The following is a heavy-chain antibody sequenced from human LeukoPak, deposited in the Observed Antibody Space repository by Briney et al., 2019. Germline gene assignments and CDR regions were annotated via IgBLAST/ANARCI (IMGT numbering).Heavy chain of an antibody. D-gene: IGHD6-13*01. CDR3: ARSIAAAGSDY. J-gene: IGHJ4*02. CDR2: INPNSGGT. CDR1: GYTFTGYY. Sequence: ASVKVSCKASGYTFTGYYMHWVRQAPGQGLEWMGWINPNSGGTNYAQKFQGRVTVTRDTSISTAYMELSRLRSDDTAVYYCARSIAAAGSDYWAREPWSPSPQ. V-gene: IGHV1-2*02.